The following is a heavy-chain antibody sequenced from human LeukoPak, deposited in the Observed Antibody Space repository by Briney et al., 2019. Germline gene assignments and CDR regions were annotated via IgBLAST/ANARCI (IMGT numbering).Heavy chain of an antibody. CDR3: ARRWNYGRNYYIDV. J-gene: IGHJ6*03. CDR1: GGSFSGYY. Sequence: SETLSLTCAVYGGSFSGYYWSWIRQPPGKGLEWIGEINHSGSTNYNPSLKSRVTISVDTSKNQFSLKLSSVTAADTAVYYCARRWNYGRNYYIDVWGNGATVSVSS. CDR2: INHSGST. D-gene: IGHD1-7*01. V-gene: IGHV4-34*01.